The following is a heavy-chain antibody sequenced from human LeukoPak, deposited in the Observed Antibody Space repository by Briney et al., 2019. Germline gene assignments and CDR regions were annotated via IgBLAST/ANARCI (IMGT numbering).Heavy chain of an antibody. J-gene: IGHJ4*02. CDR1: GYTFTGYY. Sequence: ASVKVSCKASGYTFTGYYMHWVRQAPGQGLEWMGWINPNSGGTNYAQKFQGRVTMTRDTSISTAYLQWGSLKASDTAMYYCAGIIDYGGVGDYWGQGTLVTVSS. V-gene: IGHV1-2*02. CDR3: AGIIDYGGVGDY. D-gene: IGHD4-23*01. CDR2: INPNSGGT.